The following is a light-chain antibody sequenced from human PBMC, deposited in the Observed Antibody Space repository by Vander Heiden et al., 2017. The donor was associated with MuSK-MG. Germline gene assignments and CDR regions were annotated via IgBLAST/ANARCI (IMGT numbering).Light chain of an antibody. V-gene: IGKV4-1*01. CDR1: QSVFYSSNNKNY. CDR2: WAS. J-gene: IGKJ1*01. Sequence: DSFITHSPYSLAVSLDEMATINCKSSQSVFYSSNNKNYLAWYQQKPGQPPKLLIYWASTRESGVPDRFSGSGSGTDFTLTISSLQAEDVAVYYCQQYYSTPQTFGQGTKVEIK. CDR3: QQYYSTPQT.